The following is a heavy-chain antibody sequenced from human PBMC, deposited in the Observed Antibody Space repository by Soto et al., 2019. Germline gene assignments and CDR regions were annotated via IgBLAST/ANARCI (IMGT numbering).Heavy chain of an antibody. V-gene: IGHV4-34*09. Sequence: SETLSLTCAVSGGSFRGFYWTWIRQSPGKGLEWLGDINHVGITNYNPSLKSRVSIPVDTSKTQFSLNLSSVTVADTAVYFCARKQAGYFSGIDYWGQGTLVTVSS. CDR1: GGSFRGFY. CDR3: ARKQAGYFSGIDY. J-gene: IGHJ4*02. CDR2: INHVGIT. D-gene: IGHD2-15*01.